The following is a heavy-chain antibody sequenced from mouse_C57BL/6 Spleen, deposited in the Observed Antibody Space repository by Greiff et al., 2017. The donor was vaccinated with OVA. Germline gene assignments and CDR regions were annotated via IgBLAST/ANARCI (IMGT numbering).Heavy chain of an antibody. Sequence: QVQLQQSGAELVKPGASVKISCKASGYAFSSYWMNWVKQRPGKGLEWIGQIYPGDGDTNYNGKFKGKATLTADKSSSTAYMQLSSLTSEDSAVYFCARDGGNYGAWFAYWGQGTLVTVSA. D-gene: IGHD2-1*01. CDR3: ARDGGNYGAWFAY. V-gene: IGHV1-80*01. CDR1: GYAFSSYW. J-gene: IGHJ3*01. CDR2: IYPGDGDT.